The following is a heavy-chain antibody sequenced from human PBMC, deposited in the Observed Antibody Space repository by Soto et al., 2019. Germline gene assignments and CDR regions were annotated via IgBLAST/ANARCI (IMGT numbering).Heavy chain of an antibody. D-gene: IGHD3-3*01. V-gene: IGHV1-2*04. J-gene: IGHJ6*02. CDR3: ARGSGSGGNHFGVVLSAYYYGMDV. CDR2: INPNSGGT. Sequence: ASVKVSCKASGYTFTGYYMHWVRQAPGQGLEWMGWINPNSGGTNYAQKFQGWVTMTRDTSISTAYMELSRLRSDDTAVYYFARGSGSGGNHFGVVLSAYYYGMDVWGQGTTVTVSS. CDR1: GYTFTGYY.